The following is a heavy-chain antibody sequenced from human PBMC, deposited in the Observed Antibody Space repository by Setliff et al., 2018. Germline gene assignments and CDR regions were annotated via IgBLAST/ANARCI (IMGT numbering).Heavy chain of an antibody. J-gene: IGHJ4*02. CDR2: IYTSGTA. D-gene: IGHD1-26*01. V-gene: IGHV4-4*08. Sequence: SETLSLTCTVSGGSLNNYYWTWIRQPPGKGLEWIGYIYTSGTAIYNPSLRSRFTISRDNAKNSLYLQMNSLRAEDTAVYYCARGPLVGTTEYYLDYWGQGTLVTVSS. CDR3: ARGPLVGTTEYYLDY. CDR1: GGSLNNYY.